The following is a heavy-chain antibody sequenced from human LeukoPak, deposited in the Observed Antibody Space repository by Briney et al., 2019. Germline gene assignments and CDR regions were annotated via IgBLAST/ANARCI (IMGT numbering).Heavy chain of an antibody. Sequence: PSETLSLTCAVYGGSFSGYYWSWIRQLPGKGLEWIGEINHSGSTNYNPSLKSRVTISVDTSKNQFSLKLSSVTAADTAVYYCARGKGYDFWSGHQNWFDPWGQGTLVTVSS. J-gene: IGHJ5*02. CDR2: INHSGST. D-gene: IGHD3-3*01. CDR3: ARGKGYDFWSGHQNWFDP. CDR1: GGSFSGYY. V-gene: IGHV4-34*01.